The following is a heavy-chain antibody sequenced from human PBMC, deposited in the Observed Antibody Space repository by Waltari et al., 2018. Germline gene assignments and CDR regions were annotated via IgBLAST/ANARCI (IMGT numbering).Heavy chain of an antibody. D-gene: IGHD3-22*01. CDR1: GFNFIVYA. CDR2: ISDSGVIT. V-gene: IGHV3-23*01. Sequence: EVHLLASGGGLAQPGGSLRLSCAASGFNFIVYAMSWVRQAPGKGLEWVSGISDSGVITKYADSVKGRFTVSRDNSKNTVFLQLNSLRAEDTAIYYCARHLYSIDYLELGNWGQGTLVTVSS. J-gene: IGHJ4*02. CDR3: ARHLYSIDYLELGN.